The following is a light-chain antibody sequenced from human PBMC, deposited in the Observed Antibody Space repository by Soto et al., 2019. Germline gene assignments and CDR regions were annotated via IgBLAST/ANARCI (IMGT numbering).Light chain of an antibody. CDR3: QRYGSSPWT. V-gene: IGKV3-20*01. CDR1: QSVSSSY. J-gene: IGKJ1*01. Sequence: EIVLTQSPGTLSLSPGERATLSCRASQSVSSSYLAWYQQKPGQAPRLLIYGASSRATGITDRFSGSGSGTDFTLTISRLEPEDFAVYYCQRYGSSPWTFGQGTKVEIK. CDR2: GAS.